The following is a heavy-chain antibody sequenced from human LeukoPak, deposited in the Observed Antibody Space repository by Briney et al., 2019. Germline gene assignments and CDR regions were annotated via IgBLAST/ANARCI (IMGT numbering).Heavy chain of an antibody. CDR3: ARLPPGDGTLDY. D-gene: IGHD7-27*01. Sequence: PSETLSLTCTVSGGSISSYYWSWIRQPPGKGLEWIGYIYYSGSSNYNPSLKSRVTISVDTSKNQFSLKLSSVTAADTAVYYCARLPPGDGTLDYWGQGTLVTVSS. CDR2: IYYSGSS. V-gene: IGHV4-59*08. J-gene: IGHJ4*02. CDR1: GGSISSYY.